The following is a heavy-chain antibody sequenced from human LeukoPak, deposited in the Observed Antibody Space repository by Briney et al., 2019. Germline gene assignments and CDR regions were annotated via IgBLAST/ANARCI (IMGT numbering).Heavy chain of an antibody. CDR2: INPSGGST. V-gene: IGHV1-46*01. CDR3: ARETYYYDSSGYYLPGDY. CDR1: GYTFTSYY. D-gene: IGHD3-22*01. Sequence: ASVKVSCKASGYTFTSYYMHRVRQAPGQGLEWMGIINPSGGSTSYAQKFQGRVTMTRDTSTSTVYMELSSLRSEDTAVYYCARETYYYDSSGYYLPGDYWGQGTLVTVSS. J-gene: IGHJ4*02.